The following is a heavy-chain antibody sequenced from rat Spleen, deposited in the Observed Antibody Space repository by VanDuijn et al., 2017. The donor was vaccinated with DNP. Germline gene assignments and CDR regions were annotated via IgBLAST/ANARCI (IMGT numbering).Heavy chain of an antibody. J-gene: IGHJ2*01. V-gene: IGHV5S13*01. CDR3: ARGGNFGTFPYFDH. CDR1: GFTFSDYY. CDR2: ISTVGDNS. Sequence: EVHLVETGGGLVQPGRSLKLSCVASGFTFSDYYMAWVRQAPTKGLEWVASISTVGDNSYYRDSVKGRFTISRDNAKNTQYLQMNSLRSEDTATYYCARGGNFGTFPYFDHWGQGVMVTVSS. D-gene: IGHD1-10*01.